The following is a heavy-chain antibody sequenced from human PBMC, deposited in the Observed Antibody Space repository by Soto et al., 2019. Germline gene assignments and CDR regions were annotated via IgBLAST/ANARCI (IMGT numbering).Heavy chain of an antibody. V-gene: IGHV3-23*01. CDR1: GFTFDYYA. CDR2: FSGSGGGA. Sequence: GGSLRLSCAASGFTFDYYAMSWVRQAPGKGLEWVSTFSGSGGGAYYADSVKGRFTISRDNSKNTLYLQMSSLRADDTAVYFCAKASSQSPSYYYGMDVWGQGTTVTVSS. CDR3: AKASSQSPSYYYGMDV. D-gene: IGHD6-13*01. J-gene: IGHJ6*02.